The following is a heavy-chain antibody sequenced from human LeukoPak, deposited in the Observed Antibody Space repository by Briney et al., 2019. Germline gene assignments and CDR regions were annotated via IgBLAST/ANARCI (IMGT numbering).Heavy chain of an antibody. J-gene: IGHJ4*02. D-gene: IGHD6-13*01. V-gene: IGHV3-21*01. CDR2: ISSSSSYI. CDR3: ARDWLAAGYVLIDY. CDR1: GFTFSSYS. Sequence: GGSLRLSCAASGFTFSSYSMNWVRQAPGKGLEWVSSISSSSSYIYYADSVKGRFTISRDNAKNSLYLQMNSLRAEDTAVYYCARDWLAAGYVLIDYWGQGTLVTVSS.